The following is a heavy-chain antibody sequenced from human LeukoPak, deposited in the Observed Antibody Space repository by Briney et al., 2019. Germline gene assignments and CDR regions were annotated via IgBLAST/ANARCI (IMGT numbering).Heavy chain of an antibody. CDR3: ARYCSGGSCYGGGFD. J-gene: IGHJ4*02. Sequence: PSETLSLTCAVYGGSFSGYYWSWIRQPPGNGLEWIGEINHSGSTNYNPSLKSRVTISVDTSKNQFSLKLSSVTAADTAVYYCARYCSGGSCYGGGFDWGQGTLVTVSS. CDR1: GGSFSGYY. V-gene: IGHV4-34*01. CDR2: INHSGST. D-gene: IGHD2-15*01.